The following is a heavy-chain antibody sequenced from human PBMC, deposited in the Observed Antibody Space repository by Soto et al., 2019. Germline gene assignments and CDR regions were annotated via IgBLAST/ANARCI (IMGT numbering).Heavy chain of an antibody. CDR2: INPNSVGT. J-gene: IGHJ6*02. V-gene: IGHV1-2*02. CDR1: GYTFTGYY. Sequence: ASFKVSCKASGYTFTGYYMHWVRQAPGQGLEWMGWINPNSVGTSDAQKYKGRVKMTRDTSISKAYMELSRKRYNDTAVYYCAKPTITMFRCVISYGMDVWGQGTTVTVSS. D-gene: IGHD3-10*01. CDR3: AKPTITMFRCVISYGMDV.